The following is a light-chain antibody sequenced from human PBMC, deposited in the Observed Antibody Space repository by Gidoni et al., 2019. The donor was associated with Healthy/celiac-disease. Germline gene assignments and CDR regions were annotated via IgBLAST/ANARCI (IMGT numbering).Light chain of an antibody. CDR3: CSYAGSYTYV. J-gene: IGLJ1*01. CDR1: SSDVGGYNY. V-gene: IGLV2-11*01. Sequence: QSALTQLRSASGSPGQSVTTSCTGTSSDVGGYNYVSWYHQHPGKAPKLMIYDVSKRPSWVPDRFSGSKSGNTASLTISGLQAEDEADYYCCSYAGSYTYVFGTGTKVTVL. CDR2: DVS.